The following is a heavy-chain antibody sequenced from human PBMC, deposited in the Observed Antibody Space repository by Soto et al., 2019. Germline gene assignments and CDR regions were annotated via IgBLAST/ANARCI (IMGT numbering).Heavy chain of an antibody. V-gene: IGHV1-3*01. J-gene: IGHJ4*02. D-gene: IGHD3-10*02. CDR3: ARNVRGVSAIGYFDY. CDR2: INAGNGNT. CDR1: GYTFTSYA. Sequence: ASVKVSCKASGYTFTSYAMHWVRQAPGQRLEWMGWINAGNGNTKYSQKFQGRVTITRDTSASTAYMELSSLRSEDTAVYYCARNVRGVSAIGYFDYWGQGTLVTVSS.